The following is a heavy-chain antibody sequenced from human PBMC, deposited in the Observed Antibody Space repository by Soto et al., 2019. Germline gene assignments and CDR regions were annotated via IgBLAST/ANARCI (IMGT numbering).Heavy chain of an antibody. CDR1: GYTFTGHY. D-gene: IGHD3-10*01. CDR2: LKPDNGGT. Sequence: GASVKVSCKASGYTFTGHYMHWVRQVSGRRLEFLGWLKPDNGGTYYAPKFQGRVTFTRDTSNTIAYMEMSGLHSDDTAVYFCARDLCPLGSESPCPTFGMDVWGQGTTVTVSS. J-gene: IGHJ6*02. V-gene: IGHV1-2*02. CDR3: ARDLCPLGSESPCPTFGMDV.